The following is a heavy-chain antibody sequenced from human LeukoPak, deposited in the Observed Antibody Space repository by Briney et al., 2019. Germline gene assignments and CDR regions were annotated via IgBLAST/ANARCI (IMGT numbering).Heavy chain of an antibody. J-gene: IGHJ3*02. CDR3: ARGTVLTTIFGVSTQTNDAFDI. CDR1: VGSFSGYY. D-gene: IGHD3-3*01. Sequence: PSETLSLTCAVYVGSFSGYYWSWIRQPPGKGLEWIEEINHSGSTNYNPSFKSRVTISVDTSKNQFSLKLSSVTAADTAVYYCARGTVLTTIFGVSTQTNDAFDIWGQGTMVTVSS. V-gene: IGHV4-34*01. CDR2: INHSGST.